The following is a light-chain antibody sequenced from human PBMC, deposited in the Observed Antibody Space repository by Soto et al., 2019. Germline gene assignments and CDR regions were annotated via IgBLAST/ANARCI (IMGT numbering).Light chain of an antibody. CDR1: QGISSY. V-gene: IGKV1-9*01. J-gene: IGKJ4*01. Sequence: DIQLTQSPSFLPASVGDRVTITCRASQGISSYLAWYQQKPGKAPKLLIYAASTLQSGVPSRFSGSGSGTGFTLTISSLQPEDLATYYCQQLNSYPRELTFGGGTKVEIK. CDR3: QQLNSYPRELT. CDR2: AAS.